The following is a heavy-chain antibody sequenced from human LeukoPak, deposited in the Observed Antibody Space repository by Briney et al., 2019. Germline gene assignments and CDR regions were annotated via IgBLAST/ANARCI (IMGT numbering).Heavy chain of an antibody. D-gene: IGHD3-3*01. CDR3: ARGFSTIFGVVIPPDV. J-gene: IGHJ6*04. V-gene: IGHV1-46*01. CDR1: GYTFTSYY. CDR2: INPSGGST. Sequence: GASVKVSCKASGYTFTSYYMHWVRQAPGQGLEWMGIINPSGGSTSYAQKFQGRVTMTRDTSTNTVYMELSSLRSEDTAVYYCARGFSTIFGVVIPPDVWGKGTTVTVSS.